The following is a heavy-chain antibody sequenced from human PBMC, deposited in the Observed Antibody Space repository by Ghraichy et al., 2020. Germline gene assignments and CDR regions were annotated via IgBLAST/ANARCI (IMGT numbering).Heavy chain of an antibody. D-gene: IGHD3-3*01. CDR1: GFTFSSYA. V-gene: IGHV3-23*01. CDR2: ISGSGGST. CDR3: AKDRDFWSGYLPHTFDY. Sequence: GESLNISCAASGFTFSSYAMSWVRQAPGKGLEWVSAISGSGGSTYYADSVKGRFTISRDNSKNTLYLQMNSLRAEDTAVYYCAKDRDFWSGYLPHTFDYWGQGTLVTVSS. J-gene: IGHJ4*02.